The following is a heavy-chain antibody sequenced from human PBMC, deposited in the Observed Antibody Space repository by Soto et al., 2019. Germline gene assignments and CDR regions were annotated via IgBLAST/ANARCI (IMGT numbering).Heavy chain of an antibody. CDR1: GFSLSTSGVG. Sequence: VSGPTLVNPTQTLTLTCTFSGFSLSTSGVGVGWIRQPPGKALEWLALIYWSDDKRYSPSLKTRRTITKDTSKNQVVLTMTNMDHVDTGTYYCAHGSGGGYCSSTSCYGMDVWGQGTTVTVSS. D-gene: IGHD2-2*01. V-gene: IGHV2-5*01. J-gene: IGHJ6*02. CDR3: AHGSGGGYCSSTSCYGMDV. CDR2: IYWSDDK.